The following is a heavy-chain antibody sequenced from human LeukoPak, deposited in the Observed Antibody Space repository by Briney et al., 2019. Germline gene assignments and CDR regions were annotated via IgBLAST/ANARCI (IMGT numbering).Heavy chain of an antibody. J-gene: IGHJ2*01. V-gene: IGHV4-59*12. CDR3: ARDQMVGATPWYFDL. CDR2: IYYSGST. Sequence: SETLSLTCTVSGGSISSYYWSWIRQPPGKGLEWIGYIYYSGSTNYNPSLKSRVTISVDTSKNQFSLKLSSVTAADTAVYYCARDQMVGATPWYFDLWGRGTLVTVSS. D-gene: IGHD1-26*01. CDR1: GGSISSYY.